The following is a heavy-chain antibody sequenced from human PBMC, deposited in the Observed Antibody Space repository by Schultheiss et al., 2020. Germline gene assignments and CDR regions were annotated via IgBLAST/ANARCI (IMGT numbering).Heavy chain of an antibody. D-gene: IGHD6-6*01. CDR3: AREGGSSPGGPRPFDY. CDR2: IYHSGST. CDR1: GYSISSGYY. Sequence: SETLSLTCAVSGYSISSGYYWGWIRQPPGKGLEWIGSIYHSGSTYYNPSLKSRVTISVDTFKNQFSLKLSSVTAADTAVYYCAREGGSSPGGPRPFDYWGQGTLVTVSS. J-gene: IGHJ4*02. V-gene: IGHV4-38-2*02.